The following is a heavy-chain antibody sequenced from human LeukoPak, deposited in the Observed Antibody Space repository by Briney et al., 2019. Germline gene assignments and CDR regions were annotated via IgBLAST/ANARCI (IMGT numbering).Heavy chain of an antibody. Sequence: PGGSLRLSCAASGFTFSSYGLHWVRQAPGKGLEWLAVIWADGSNKLYADSVQGRFTISRDNSKNTLYLQMNSLRAEDTAVYYCATDIGSAPFDFWGEGTLVTVSS. J-gene: IGHJ4*02. V-gene: IGHV3-33*01. CDR1: GFTFSSYG. CDR3: ATDIGSAPFDF. D-gene: IGHD2-15*01. CDR2: IWADGSNK.